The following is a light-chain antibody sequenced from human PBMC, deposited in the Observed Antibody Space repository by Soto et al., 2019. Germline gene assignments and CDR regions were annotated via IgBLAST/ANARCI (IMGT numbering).Light chain of an antibody. CDR3: QQTLSVPRT. Sequence: DIQMTQSPRFLSASVGDRVTITCRASQNICTYLTWYQQKPGKGPTVLIYAASTLQRGVPSRFSGSTTGTDFTLTITGLQPEDSATYYCQQTLSVPRTFGLGTKV. J-gene: IGKJ1*01. CDR2: AAS. CDR1: QNICTY. V-gene: IGKV1-39*01.